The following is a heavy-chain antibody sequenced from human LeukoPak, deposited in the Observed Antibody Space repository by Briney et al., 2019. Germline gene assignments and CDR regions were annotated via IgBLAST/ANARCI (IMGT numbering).Heavy chain of an antibody. CDR2: VKYDGSTT. CDR1: GFTFSAFW. CDR3: ARDLDWLLFDY. J-gene: IGHJ4*02. Sequence: GGSLRLSCAASGFTFSAFWMHWVRHAPGKGLVWVSRVKYDGSTTTYADSVKGRFTISRDNAKNILYLQMNSLRVEDTAVYYCARDLDWLLFDYWGQGTLVTVSS. D-gene: IGHD3-9*01. V-gene: IGHV3-74*01.